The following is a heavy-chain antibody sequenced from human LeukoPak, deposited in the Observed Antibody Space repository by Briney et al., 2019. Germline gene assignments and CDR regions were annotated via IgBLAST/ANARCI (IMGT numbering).Heavy chain of an antibody. CDR1: GGSISSYY. D-gene: IGHD6-19*01. J-gene: IGHJ6*02. Sequence: SETLSLTCTVSGGSISSYYWSWIRQPPGKGLEWIGYIYYSGSTNYNPSLKSRVTISVDTSKNQFSLKLSSVTAADTAVYYCARVIAVAGIRYYYGMDVWGQGTTVTVSS. CDR3: ARVIAVAGIRYYYGMDV. CDR2: IYYSGST. V-gene: IGHV4-59*01.